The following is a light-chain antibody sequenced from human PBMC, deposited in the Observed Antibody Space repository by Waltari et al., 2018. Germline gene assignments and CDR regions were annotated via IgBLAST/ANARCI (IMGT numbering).Light chain of an antibody. Sequence: QSVLTQPPSVSGAPGQRVTISCTGSSPNIGAGYDVHWYQQLPGTAPKLLIYGNSKRPSGVPDRFSGSKSGTSASLAITGLQAEDEANYYCQSYDSSLRGVFGGGTKLTVL. J-gene: IGLJ2*01. CDR2: GNS. V-gene: IGLV1-40*01. CDR1: SPNIGAGYD. CDR3: QSYDSSLRGV.